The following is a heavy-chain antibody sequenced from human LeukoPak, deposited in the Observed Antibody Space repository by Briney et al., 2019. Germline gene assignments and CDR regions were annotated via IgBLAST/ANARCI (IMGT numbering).Heavy chain of an antibody. D-gene: IGHD3-10*02. J-gene: IGHJ6*04. CDR3: AELGITMIGGV. CDR2: ISFDGSKK. Sequence: GGSLRLSCAASGFTFRTYGMHWVRQAPGKGLEWVAFISFDGSKKYFADSVKGRFTISRDNSENTLYLQMNSLRAEDTAVYYCAELGITMIGGVWGKGTTVTISS. CDR1: GFTFRTYG. V-gene: IGHV3-30*18.